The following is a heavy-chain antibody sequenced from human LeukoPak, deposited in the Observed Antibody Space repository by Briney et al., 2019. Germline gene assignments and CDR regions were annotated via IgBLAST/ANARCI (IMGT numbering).Heavy chain of an antibody. J-gene: IGHJ4*02. V-gene: IGHV3-11*06. CDR2: ISSSNRYT. CDR1: GFTFSDYY. CDR3: ARDRYCSSTSCYDPDYFDY. Sequence: GGSLRLSCAASGFTFSDYYMSWIRQAPGKGLEWVSYISSSNRYTNYADSVKGRFTISRDNAKNSLYLQMNSLRDEDSAVYYCARDRYCSSTSCYDPDYFDYWGQGTLVTVSS. D-gene: IGHD2-2*01.